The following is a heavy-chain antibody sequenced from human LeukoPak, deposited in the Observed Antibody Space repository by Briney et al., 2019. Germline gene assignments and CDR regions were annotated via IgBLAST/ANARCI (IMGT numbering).Heavy chain of an antibody. V-gene: IGHV3-66*02. CDR2: IYSGGST. CDR3: ATPGYSSSSDAFDI. J-gene: IGHJ4*02. Sequence: GGSLRLSCAAFGFTVSSNYMSWVRQAPGKGLEWVSVIYSGGSTYYADSVKGRFTISRDNSKNTLYLQMNSLRAEDTAVYYCATPGYSSSSDAFDIWGQGTLVTVSS. CDR1: GFTVSSNY. D-gene: IGHD6-6*01.